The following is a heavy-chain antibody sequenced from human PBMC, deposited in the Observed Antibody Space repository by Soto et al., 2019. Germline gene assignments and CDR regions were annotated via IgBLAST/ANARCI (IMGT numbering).Heavy chain of an antibody. CDR3: AKDGWAARKRSLYYFDY. V-gene: IGHV3-23*01. CDR1: GFTFSSYA. D-gene: IGHD6-6*01. CDR2: ISGSGGST. J-gene: IGHJ4*02. Sequence: EVQLLESGGGLVQPGGSLRLSCAASGFTFSSYAMSWVRQAPGKGLEWVSAISGSGGSTYYADSVKGRFTISRDNSKNTLYLQMNSLRAEDTAVYYSAKDGWAARKRSLYYFDYWGQGTLVTVSS.